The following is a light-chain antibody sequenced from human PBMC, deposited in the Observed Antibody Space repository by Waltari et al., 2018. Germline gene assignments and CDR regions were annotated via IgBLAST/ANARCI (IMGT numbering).Light chain of an antibody. CDR1: QSVSSSY. J-gene: IGKJ4*01. CDR3: QQYGSWLT. V-gene: IGKV3-20*01. Sequence: EIVLTQSPVTLSLSPGERATLSCRASQSVSSSYLAWDQQKPGQAPRLLIYGASSRATGIPDRFSGSGSGTDFTLTISRLEPEDFAVYYCQQYGSWLTFGGGTKVEIK. CDR2: GAS.